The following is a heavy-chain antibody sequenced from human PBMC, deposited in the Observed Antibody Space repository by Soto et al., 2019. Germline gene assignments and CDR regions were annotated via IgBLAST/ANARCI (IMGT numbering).Heavy chain of an antibody. CDR2: IIPIFGTA. Sequence: QVQLVQSGAEVKKPGSSVKVSCKASGGTFSSYAITWVRQAPGQGLEWMGGIIPIFGTANYAQKFQGRVTITANEATSTDYMELSSLRSEDTAVYYCARERGTSSGYYPYWFDPWGQGTLVTVSA. J-gene: IGHJ5*02. V-gene: IGHV1-69*12. D-gene: IGHD3-22*01. CDR3: ARERGTSSGYYPYWFDP. CDR1: GGTFSSYA.